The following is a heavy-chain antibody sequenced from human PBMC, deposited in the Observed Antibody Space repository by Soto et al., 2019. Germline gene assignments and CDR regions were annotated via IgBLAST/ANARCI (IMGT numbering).Heavy chain of an antibody. CDR1: GYTFNKYG. J-gene: IGHJ3*02. CDR3: ARTSITGRRRGDGALDI. V-gene: IGHV1-18*01. CDR2: ISTYNGNT. D-gene: IGHD6-6*01. Sequence: QVQLVQSGAEVKKPGASVKVSCKASGYTFNKYGISWARQAPGQGLEWMTWISTYNGNTNYAQKFQGRVTMTTDTSTSTAYMELRSLRSDDTAVYYCARTSITGRRRGDGALDIWGQGTMVTVAS.